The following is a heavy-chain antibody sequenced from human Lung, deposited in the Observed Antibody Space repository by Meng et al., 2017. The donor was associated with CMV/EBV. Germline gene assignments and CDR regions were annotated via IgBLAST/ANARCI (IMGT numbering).Heavy chain of an antibody. CDR1: GGSISSTVYY. CDR3: AEVPTAI. J-gene: IGHJ4*02. CDR2: FFYGGDT. Sequence: SETLSLTCTFSGGSISSTVYYWGWVRQPPGQGLEWIATFFYGGDTYYNPSRKSRVTMSVDTSKNQFSLKLTSVTAADTAGYYCAEVPTAIWGQGPLVTVSS. V-gene: IGHV4-39*07.